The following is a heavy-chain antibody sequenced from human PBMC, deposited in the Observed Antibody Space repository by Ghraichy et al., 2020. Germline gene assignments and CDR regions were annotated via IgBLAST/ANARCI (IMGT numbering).Heavy chain of an antibody. D-gene: IGHD2-15*01. J-gene: IGHJ6*02. CDR3: ARNTVGIVEMVAATPYGVDV. Sequence: VQVSCKASGYTFTGYYMHWVRQAPGQGLEWMGWINPNSGGTNYAQKFQGRVTMTRDTSISIVYMELSRLRSDDTAMYYCARNTVGIVEMVAATPYGVDVWGQGTTVTVSS. CDR2: INPNSGGT. V-gene: IGHV1-2*02. CDR1: GYTFTGYY.